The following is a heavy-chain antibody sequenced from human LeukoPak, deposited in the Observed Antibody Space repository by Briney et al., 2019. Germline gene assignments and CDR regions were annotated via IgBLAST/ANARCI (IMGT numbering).Heavy chain of an antibody. CDR2: ISAYNGNT. Sequence: GASVKVSCKASGYTFTSYDINWVRQAPGQGLEWMGWISAYNGNTNYAQKLQGRVTMTTDTSTSTAYMELRSLRSDDTAVYYCARDIRERLRYFDWLPPFDYWGQGTLVTVSS. CDR1: GYTFTSYD. V-gene: IGHV1-18*01. CDR3: ARDIRERLRYFDWLPPFDY. J-gene: IGHJ4*02. D-gene: IGHD3-9*01.